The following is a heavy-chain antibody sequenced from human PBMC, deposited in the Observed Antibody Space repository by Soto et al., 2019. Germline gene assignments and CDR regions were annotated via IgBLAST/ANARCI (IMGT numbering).Heavy chain of an antibody. Sequence: QVQLVESGGGVVQPGRSLRLSCAASGFTFSNYDMNWVRQAPGKGLEWVAVILYDGSNKYYADSVKGRFTISRDNSKNTLYLQMNSLKPEDTAVYYCAKDQQYCSGGSCYSAGNTYFDYWGQGTLVTVSS. J-gene: IGHJ4*02. D-gene: IGHD2-15*01. CDR2: ILYDGSNK. CDR1: GFTFSNYD. V-gene: IGHV3-30*18. CDR3: AKDQQYCSGGSCYSAGNTYFDY.